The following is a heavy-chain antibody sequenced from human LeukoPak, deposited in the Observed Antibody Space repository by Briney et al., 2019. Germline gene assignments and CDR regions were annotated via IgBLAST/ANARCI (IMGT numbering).Heavy chain of an antibody. CDR1: GFTFSNYA. CDR2: ISDSGGST. J-gene: IGHJ5*02. CDR3: AKDLGRDLLRWFDP. V-gene: IGHV3-23*01. D-gene: IGHD1-26*01. Sequence: GGSLRLSSAASGFTFSNYAMSWVRQAPENGLEWVSTISDSGGSTYYADSVKGRFTISRDNSKNTLYLQMNSPRAEDTAIYYCAKDLGRDLLRWFDPWGQGTLVTVSS.